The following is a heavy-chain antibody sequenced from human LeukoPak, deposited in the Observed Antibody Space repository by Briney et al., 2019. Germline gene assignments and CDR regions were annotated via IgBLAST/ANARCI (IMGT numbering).Heavy chain of an antibody. CDR2: INHSGST. Sequence: SETLSLTCAVYGGSFSGYYWSWIRQPPGKGLEWIGEINHSGSTNYNPSLKSRDTISVDTSKNQFSLKLSSVTAADTAVYYCARSRWLSDPYFDYWGQGTLVTVSS. CDR1: GGSFSGYY. J-gene: IGHJ4*02. CDR3: ARSRWLSDPYFDY. D-gene: IGHD3-22*01. V-gene: IGHV4-34*01.